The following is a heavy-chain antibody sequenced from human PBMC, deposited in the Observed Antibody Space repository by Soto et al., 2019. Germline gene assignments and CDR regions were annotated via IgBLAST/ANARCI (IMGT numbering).Heavy chain of an antibody. CDR1: GFTFSSYS. J-gene: IGHJ6*02. Sequence: GGSLRLSCAASGFTFSSYSMNWVRQAPGKGLEWVSSISSSSSYIYYADSVKGRFTISRDNAKNSLYLQMNSLRAEDTAVYYCARDAVLLWFGNPPWDYYYGMDVWGQGTTVTVSS. V-gene: IGHV3-21*01. CDR2: ISSSSSYI. D-gene: IGHD3-10*01. CDR3: ARDAVLLWFGNPPWDYYYGMDV.